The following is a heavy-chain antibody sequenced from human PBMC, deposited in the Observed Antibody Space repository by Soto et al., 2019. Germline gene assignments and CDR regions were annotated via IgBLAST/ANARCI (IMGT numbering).Heavy chain of an antibody. J-gene: IGHJ6*03. CDR3: ARLYSGYDYYYYYYMDV. CDR1: GFSFSSYW. Sequence: GGSLRLSCAASGFSFSSYWMSWVRQAPGKGLEWVANIKQDGSGKYYVDSVKGRFTISRDNAKNSLNLQMNSLRAEDTDVYYCARLYSGYDYYYYYYMDVWGKGTTVTVSS. D-gene: IGHD5-12*01. V-gene: IGHV3-7*01. CDR2: IKQDGSGK.